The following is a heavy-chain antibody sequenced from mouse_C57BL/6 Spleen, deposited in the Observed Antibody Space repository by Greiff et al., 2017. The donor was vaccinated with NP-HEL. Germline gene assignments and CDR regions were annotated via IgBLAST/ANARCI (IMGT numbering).Heavy chain of an antibody. CDR1: GFTFSDYG. Sequence: EVQLQQSGGGLVKPGGSLKLSCAASGFTFSDYGMHWVRQAPEKGLEWVAYISSGSSTIYYADTVKGRFTITRDNAKNTLFLQMTSLRSEDTAMYYCARPDGSSYAMDYWGQGTSVTVSS. D-gene: IGHD1-1*01. CDR2: ISSGSSTI. V-gene: IGHV5-17*01. CDR3: ARPDGSSYAMDY. J-gene: IGHJ4*01.